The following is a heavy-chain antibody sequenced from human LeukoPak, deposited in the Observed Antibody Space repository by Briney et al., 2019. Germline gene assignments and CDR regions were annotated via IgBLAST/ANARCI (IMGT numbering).Heavy chain of an antibody. D-gene: IGHD6-13*01. CDR3: ARDQHSSSWYPSFDY. J-gene: IGHJ4*02. CDR1: GGTFSSYA. Sequence: ASVKVSCKASGGTFSSYAISWVRQAPGQGLEWMGRIIPILGIANYAQKFQGRVTITADKSTSTAYMELSSLRSEDTAAYYCARDQHSSSWYPSFDYWGQGTLVTVST. V-gene: IGHV1-69*04. CDR2: IIPILGIA.